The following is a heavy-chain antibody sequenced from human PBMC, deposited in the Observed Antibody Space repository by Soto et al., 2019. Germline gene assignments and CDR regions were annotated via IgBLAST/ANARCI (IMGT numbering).Heavy chain of an antibody. J-gene: IGHJ5*02. Sequence: QLQLVQSGTELKKPGASVKVSCKASGYTFTNYGIPWVRPAPGQGLEWMGWINADYGNTNYEQKFQGRVTMTTDTSTNTAYMELRSLRSDDTAVYYCARKSLSNFNWFDPWGQGTLVTVSS. CDR3: ARKSLSNFNWFDP. D-gene: IGHD4-4*01. CDR2: INADYGNT. V-gene: IGHV1-18*04. CDR1: GYTFTNYG.